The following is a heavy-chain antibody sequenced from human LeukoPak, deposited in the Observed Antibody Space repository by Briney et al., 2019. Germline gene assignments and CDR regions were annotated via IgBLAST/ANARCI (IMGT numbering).Heavy chain of an antibody. D-gene: IGHD2-15*01. V-gene: IGHV3-23*01. CDR1: GFTFSSYA. CDR3: AKGNSGSSYSRCDY. Sequence: GGSLRLSCASSGFTFSSYAMTWVRQAPGKGLEWVSVMGASDGGIYYADSVKGRFTISRDNSKNTLYLQMNSLRAEDTAVYYCAKGNSGSSYSRCDYWGQGTLVTVSS. J-gene: IGHJ4*02. CDR2: MGASDGGI.